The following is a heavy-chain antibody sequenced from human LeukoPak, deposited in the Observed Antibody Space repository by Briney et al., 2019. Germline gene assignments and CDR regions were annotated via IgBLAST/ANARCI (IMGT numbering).Heavy chain of an antibody. V-gene: IGHV1-2*02. J-gene: IGHJ3*02. Sequence: ASVKVSCKASGYTLTGYYMHWVRQAPGQGLEWMGWINPNSGGTNYAQKFQGRVTMTRDTSISTAYMELSRLRSDDTAVYYCAISVRGVISCAFDIWGQGTMVTVSS. CDR3: AISVRGVISCAFDI. D-gene: IGHD3-10*01. CDR1: GYTLTGYY. CDR2: INPNSGGT.